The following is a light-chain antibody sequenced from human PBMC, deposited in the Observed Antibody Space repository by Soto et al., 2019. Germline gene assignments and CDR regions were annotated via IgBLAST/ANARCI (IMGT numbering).Light chain of an antibody. Sequence: DIQMTQSPSTLSAFVGDRVTITCRARQSISTWLAWYQQKPGKAPKLLIYDASSLESGVPSRFSGSGSGTEFTLTISSLQPDDFATYYCQQYDTLSYNFGQGTKLEI. CDR3: QQYDTLSYN. V-gene: IGKV1-5*01. CDR1: QSISTW. CDR2: DAS. J-gene: IGKJ2*01.